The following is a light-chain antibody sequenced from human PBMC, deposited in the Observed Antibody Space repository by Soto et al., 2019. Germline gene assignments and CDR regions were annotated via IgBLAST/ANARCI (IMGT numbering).Light chain of an antibody. CDR3: PERHST. J-gene: IGKJ2*01. Sequence: DAQMTQSPSSLSASVGDSVTITCRSSQGIGTYLDWYQHKPGNAPKLLIYAASSLQSGVPSRFSGSGSGTDFTLTISSLQPENFATYYCPERHSTFGQGTKVEIK. V-gene: IGKV1-39*01. CDR2: AAS. CDR1: QGIGTY.